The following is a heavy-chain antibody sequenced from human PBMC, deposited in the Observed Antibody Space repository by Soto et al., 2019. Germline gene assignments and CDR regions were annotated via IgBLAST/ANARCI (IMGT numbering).Heavy chain of an antibody. CDR2: ITSSSSYI. D-gene: IGHD3-22*01. CDR1: GFTFSLYS. V-gene: IGHV3-21*01. CDR3: VGARSTDSRPDY. J-gene: IGHJ4*02. Sequence: PGGTLRLSCAASGFTFSLYSMIWVCQAPGKGLEWVASITSSSSYIYYEDSLKGRFTISRDNAKNSLFLQLDSLRAADAAVYFCVGARSTDSRPDYWGQGTLVTVSS.